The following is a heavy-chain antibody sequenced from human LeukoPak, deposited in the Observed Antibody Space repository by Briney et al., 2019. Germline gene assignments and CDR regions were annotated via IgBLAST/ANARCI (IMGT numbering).Heavy chain of an antibody. CDR3: ARAYCSSTSCYMDYYYCMDV. V-gene: IGHV1-69*04. CDR1: GGTFSSYA. Sequence: VASVKVSCKASGGTFSSYAISWVRQAPGQGLEWMGRIIPILGIANYAQKFQGRVTITADKSTSTAYMELSSLRSEDTAVYYCARAYCSSTSCYMDYYYCMDVWGQGTTVTVSS. D-gene: IGHD2-2*02. J-gene: IGHJ6*02. CDR2: IIPILGIA.